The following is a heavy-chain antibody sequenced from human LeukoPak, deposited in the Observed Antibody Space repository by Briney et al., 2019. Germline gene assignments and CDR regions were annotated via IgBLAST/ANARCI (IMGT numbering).Heavy chain of an antibody. J-gene: IGHJ4*02. Sequence: PGGSLRLSCAASGFTFSSYGMHWVRQAPGRGLEWVSFIWYDATNKHYAGSVKGRFTISRDNSKNTLYLQMNSLRAEDTAVYYCAKDRSTLGYCSGGSCRTIDYWGQGTLVTVSS. CDR3: AKDRSTLGYCSGGSCRTIDY. CDR2: IWYDATNK. CDR1: GFTFSSYG. D-gene: IGHD2-15*01. V-gene: IGHV3-30*02.